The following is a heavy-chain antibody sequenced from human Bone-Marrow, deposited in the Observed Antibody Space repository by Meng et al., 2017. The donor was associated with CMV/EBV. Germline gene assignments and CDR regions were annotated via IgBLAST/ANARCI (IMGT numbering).Heavy chain of an antibody. CDR2: IYYSGST. J-gene: IGHJ2*01. CDR1: GGSISSSSYY. Sequence: SETLSLTCSVSGGSISSSSYYWGWIRQPPGKGLEWIGSIYYSGSTYYNPSLKSRLTISVDTSKNQFSLKLTSLTAADTAVYYCARDANPQGAPRPHWYFDLWGRGTLVTVSS. CDR3: ARDANPQGAPRPHWYFDL. V-gene: IGHV4-39*07. D-gene: IGHD1-1*01.